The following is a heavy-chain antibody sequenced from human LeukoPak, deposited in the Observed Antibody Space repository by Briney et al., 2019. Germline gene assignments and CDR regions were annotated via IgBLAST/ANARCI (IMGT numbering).Heavy chain of an antibody. CDR2: ISGTGGST. D-gene: IGHD1-1*01. CDR3: AKVRTGHYFDY. V-gene: IGHV3-23*01. CDR1: GFTFSNYA. Sequence: GGSLRLSCAASGFTFSNYAMSWVRQAPGKGLEWVSSISGTGGSTYYADSVKGRFTISRDNSNNTLFLQMNSLRAEDTAVYYCAKVRTGHYFDYWGQGTLVTVSS. J-gene: IGHJ4*02.